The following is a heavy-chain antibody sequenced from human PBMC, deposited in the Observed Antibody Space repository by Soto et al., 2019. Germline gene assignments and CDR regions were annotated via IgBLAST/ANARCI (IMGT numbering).Heavy chain of an antibody. CDR3: AKDMAMIVVVWDAFDI. CDR1: GFTFSSYA. V-gene: IGHV3-23*01. CDR2: ISGSGGST. J-gene: IGHJ3*02. Sequence: QPGGSLRLSCAASGFTFSSYAMSWVRQAPGKGLEWVSAISGSGGSTYYADSVKGRFTISRDNSKNTLYLQMNSLRAEDTAVYYCAKDMAMIVVVWDAFDIWGQGTMVTVSS. D-gene: IGHD3-22*01.